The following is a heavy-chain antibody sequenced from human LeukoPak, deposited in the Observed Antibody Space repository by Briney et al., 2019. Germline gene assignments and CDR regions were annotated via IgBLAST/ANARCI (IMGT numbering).Heavy chain of an antibody. J-gene: IGHJ5*02. D-gene: IGHD2-2*02. CDR1: GGSFSGYY. CDR2: INHSGST. CDR3: ARFYLHCSSTSCYSWFDP. Sequence: SETLSRTCAVYGGSFSGYYWSWIRQPPGKGLEWIGEINHSGSTNYNPSLKSRVTISVDTSKNQFSLKLSSVTAADTAVYYCARFYLHCSSTSCYSWFDPWGQGTLVTVSS. V-gene: IGHV4-34*01.